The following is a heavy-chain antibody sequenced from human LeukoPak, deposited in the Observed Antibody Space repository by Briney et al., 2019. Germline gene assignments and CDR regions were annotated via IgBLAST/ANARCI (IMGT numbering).Heavy chain of an antibody. CDR1: GYAFTGYY. V-gene: IGHV1-2*02. J-gene: IGHJ6*03. CDR2: INPNSGGT. Sequence: SVKVSCKASGYAFTGYYMHWVGQAPGQGLEWMGWINPNSGGTNYAQKFQGRVTMTRDTSISTAYMELSRLRSDDTAVYYCARDKEDGSGRGLNYYYYYYMDVWGKGTTVTVSS. CDR3: ARDKEDGSGRGLNYYYYYYMDV. D-gene: IGHD3-10*01.